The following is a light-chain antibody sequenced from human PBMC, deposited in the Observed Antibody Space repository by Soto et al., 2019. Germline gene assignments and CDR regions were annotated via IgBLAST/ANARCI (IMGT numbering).Light chain of an antibody. CDR2: DAS. CDR1: QTIFRW. Sequence: DLQMTQSPSTLSASVGDRVTITCRASQTIFRWLAWYQQRPGKAPNLLISDASDLQSGVPSRFSGSGSGAEFTLTIGRLQPDDFATYYCQQYNSYPWTFGQGTKVEF. V-gene: IGKV1-5*01. J-gene: IGKJ1*01. CDR3: QQYNSYPWT.